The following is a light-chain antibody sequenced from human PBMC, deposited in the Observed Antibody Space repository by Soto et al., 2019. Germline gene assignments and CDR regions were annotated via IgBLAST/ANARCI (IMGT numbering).Light chain of an antibody. J-gene: IGKJ1*01. CDR3: QQSYNTTWT. CDR1: QGISTY. Sequence: DIQMTQSPSSLSASVGDRVTITCRASQGISTYLNWYQQKPGKAPKLLIYAASSLQGGVPSRFSGSGSETDFTLTISSLQPEDFATYSCQQSYNTTWTFGQGTKVEIK. V-gene: IGKV1-39*01. CDR2: AAS.